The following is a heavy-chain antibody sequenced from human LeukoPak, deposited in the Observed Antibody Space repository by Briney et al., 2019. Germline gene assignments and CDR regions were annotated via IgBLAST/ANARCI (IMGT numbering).Heavy chain of an antibody. Sequence: PSETLSLTCTVSGYSISSGYYWGWIRQPPGKGLEWIGEINHSGSTNYNPSLKSRVTISVDTSKNQFSLKLSSVTAADTAVYYCARGPYYDILTGPDAFDIWGQGTMVTVSS. V-gene: IGHV4-38-2*02. CDR3: ARGPYYDILTGPDAFDI. J-gene: IGHJ3*02. D-gene: IGHD3-9*01. CDR2: INHSGST. CDR1: GYSISSGYY.